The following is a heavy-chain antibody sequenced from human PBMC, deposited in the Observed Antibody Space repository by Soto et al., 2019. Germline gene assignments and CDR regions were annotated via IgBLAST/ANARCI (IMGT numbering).Heavy chain of an antibody. J-gene: IGHJ3*02. CDR1: GGSKTSGDYS. D-gene: IGHD5-12*01. CDR3: ARDHNGFHKDFDI. Sequence: PSETLSLNCSVSGGSKTSGDYSWGWIRQLPGKGLDWVAYVYSSGRTYYNPSLESRLSISLDTSKNEFSLILRSVTVADTAIYYCARDHNGFHKDFDIWGQVS. CDR2: VYSSGRT. V-gene: IGHV4-30-4*01.